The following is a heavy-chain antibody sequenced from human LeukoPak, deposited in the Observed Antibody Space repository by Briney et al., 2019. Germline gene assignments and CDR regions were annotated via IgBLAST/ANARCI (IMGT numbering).Heavy chain of an antibody. CDR3: ATSTQWLSPYYSYGMDV. Sequence: SETLSLTCAVYGGSFSGYYWSWIRQPPGKGLEWIGEIYHSGSTNYNPSLKSRLTISVDTSKNQFSLKLSSVTAADTAVYYCATSTQWLSPYYSYGMDVWGQGTTVTVSS. D-gene: IGHD6-19*01. CDR2: IYHSGST. V-gene: IGHV4-34*01. J-gene: IGHJ6*02. CDR1: GGSFSGYY.